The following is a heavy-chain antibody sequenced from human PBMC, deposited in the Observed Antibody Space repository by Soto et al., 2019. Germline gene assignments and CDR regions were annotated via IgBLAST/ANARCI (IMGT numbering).Heavy chain of an antibody. CDR1: GFTFSSYA. Sequence: GGSLSLSCAASGFTFSSYAMSWVRQAPGKGLEWVSAISGSGGSTYYADSVKGRFTISRDNSKNTLYLQMNSLRAGDTAVYYCARGALYYYDSSGYYDYWGQGTLVTVSS. CDR3: ARGALYYYDSSGYYDY. V-gene: IGHV3-23*01. J-gene: IGHJ4*02. D-gene: IGHD3-22*01. CDR2: ISGSGGST.